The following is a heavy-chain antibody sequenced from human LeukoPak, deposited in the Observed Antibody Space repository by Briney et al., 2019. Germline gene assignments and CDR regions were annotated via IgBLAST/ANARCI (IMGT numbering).Heavy chain of an antibody. Sequence: GGSLRLSCAASGFTFTYAWMSWVRQAPGKGVEWVSYISSSGSTIYYADSVKGRFTISRDNAKNSLYLQMNSLRAEDTAVYYCARYRAAGGRFYYYYYGMDVWGQGTTVTVSS. CDR1: GFTFTYAW. CDR3: ARYRAAGGRFYYYYYGMDV. D-gene: IGHD6-13*01. CDR2: ISSSGSTI. J-gene: IGHJ6*02. V-gene: IGHV3-11*01.